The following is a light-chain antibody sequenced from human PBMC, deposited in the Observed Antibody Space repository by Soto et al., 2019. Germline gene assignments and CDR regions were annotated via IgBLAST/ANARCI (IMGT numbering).Light chain of an antibody. CDR3: CSYTGGFYI. CDR1: SSDVGAYKY. J-gene: IGLJ1*01. V-gene: IGLV2-11*01. Sequence: QSVLTQPRSVSGSPGQSVTISCTGTSSDVGAYKYVSWYQQHPGKAPKVIIFDVNERPSGVPGRFSGSKSGNTASLIISGLQTEDDADYYCCSYTGGFYIFGTGTKVTVL. CDR2: DVN.